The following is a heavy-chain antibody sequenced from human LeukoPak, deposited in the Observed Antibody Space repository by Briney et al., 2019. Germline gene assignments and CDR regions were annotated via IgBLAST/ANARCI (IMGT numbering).Heavy chain of an antibody. CDR1: GYTFTSYG. D-gene: IGHD3-22*01. V-gene: IGHV1-18*01. CDR3: VRSTTRYHYDSSGYFDY. CDR2: ISAYNGNT. Sequence: ASVKVSCKASGYTFTSYGISWVRQAPGQGLEWMGWISAYNGNTNYAQKLQGRVTMTTDTSTSTAYMELRSLRSDDTAVYYCVRSTTRYHYDSSGYFDYWGQGTLVTVSS. J-gene: IGHJ4*02.